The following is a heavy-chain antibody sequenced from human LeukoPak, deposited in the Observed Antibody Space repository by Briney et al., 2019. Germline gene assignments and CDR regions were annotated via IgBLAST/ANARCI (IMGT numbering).Heavy chain of an antibody. CDR3: ARDRGWSAAGTFEYWFDP. V-gene: IGHV4-39*07. D-gene: IGHD6-13*01. J-gene: IGHJ5*02. Sequence: SGTLSLTCTVSSGSISTSNYYWGWVRQPPGKALEWIGNIFYSGSTYYSPSLKSRVTMSVDTSKNQFSLKLSSVTAADTAVYYCARDRGWSAAGTFEYWFDPWGQGTLVTVSS. CDR1: SGSISTSNYY. CDR2: IFYSGST.